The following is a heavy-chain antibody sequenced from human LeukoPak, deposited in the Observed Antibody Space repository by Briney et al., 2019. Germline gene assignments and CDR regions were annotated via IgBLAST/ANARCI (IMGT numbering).Heavy chain of an antibody. CDR3: ARDQSPSITIFGVVTNDAFDI. CDR2: ISAYNGNT. D-gene: IGHD3-3*01. CDR1: GDSFSDSY. V-gene: IGHV1-18*01. J-gene: IGHJ3*02. Sequence: ASVKVSCKASGDSFSDSYIHWVRQAPGQGPEWMGWISAYNGNTNYAQKLQGRVTMTTDTSTSTAYMELRSLRSDDTAVYYCARDQSPSITIFGVVTNDAFDIWGQGTMVTVSS.